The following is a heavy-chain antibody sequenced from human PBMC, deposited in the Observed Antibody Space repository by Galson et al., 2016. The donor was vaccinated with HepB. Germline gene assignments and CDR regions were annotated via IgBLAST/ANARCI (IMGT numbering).Heavy chain of an antibody. Sequence: QSGAEVKKPGTSLRVSCKASGYTFPNYWITWVRQMPGKGLEWMGKIDPTDSYTKYSPSFVGHVTFSADKSINTVYLHWSSLKASDTAMYYRAVNLLPAATGDASKAFEIWGQGTMVIVSS. V-gene: IGHV5-10-1*01. CDR1: GYTFPNYW. CDR2: IDPTDSYT. D-gene: IGHD2-15*01. J-gene: IGHJ3*02. CDR3: AVNLLPAATGDASKAFEI.